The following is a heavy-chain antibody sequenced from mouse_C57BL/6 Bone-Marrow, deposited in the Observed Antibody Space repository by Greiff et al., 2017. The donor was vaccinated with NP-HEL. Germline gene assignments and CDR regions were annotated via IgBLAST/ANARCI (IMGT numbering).Heavy chain of an antibody. CDR3: ARHEIYYGNYAGAMDY. V-gene: IGHV1-62-2*01. CDR2: FYPGSGSI. J-gene: IGHJ4*01. D-gene: IGHD2-1*01. Sequence: VQLQQSGAELVKPGASVKLSCKASGYTFTEYTIHWVKQRAGQGLEWIGWFYPGSGSIKYNEKFKDKATLTADKSSSTVYMELSRLTSEDSAVYFCARHEIYYGNYAGAMDYWGQGTSVTVSS. CDR1: GYTFTEYT.